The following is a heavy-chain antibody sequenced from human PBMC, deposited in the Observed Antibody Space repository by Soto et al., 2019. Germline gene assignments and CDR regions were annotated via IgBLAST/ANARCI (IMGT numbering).Heavy chain of an antibody. CDR2: IIPIFGTT. J-gene: IGHJ3*02. D-gene: IGHD3-22*01. CDR3: ARDTAELYYSDPSCAFDI. CDR1: GDTFKSHA. Sequence: QEQLVQSGTEVKKPGSSVKVSCKASGDTFKSHAISWVRQAPGQGLEWMGVIIPIFGTTNYAQKFRGRVTITADKSTNIAYMEMSSLRSEDSAVYYCARDTAELYYSDPSCAFDIWGQVTMLTVSS. V-gene: IGHV1-69*06.